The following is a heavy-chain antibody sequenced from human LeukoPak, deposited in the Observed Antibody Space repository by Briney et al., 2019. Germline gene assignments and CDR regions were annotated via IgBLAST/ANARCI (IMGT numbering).Heavy chain of an antibody. CDR2: VSYNGINE. V-gene: IGHV3-30*18. J-gene: IGHJ4*02. CDR1: VFSFSDYN. Sequence: GGSLRLSCAASVFSFSDYNMHLVRQAPGKGLGLMSVVSYNGINEYYADSVKARFTISRDNSKSTLLLQMNSLRDEDTAVYYCAKVRWDNSGWYYLDSWGQGTLVTVSS. CDR3: AKVRWDNSGWYYLDS. D-gene: IGHD6-19*01.